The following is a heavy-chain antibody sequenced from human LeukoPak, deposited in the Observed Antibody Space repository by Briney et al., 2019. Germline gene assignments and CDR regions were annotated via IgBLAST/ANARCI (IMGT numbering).Heavy chain of an antibody. D-gene: IGHD3-22*01. V-gene: IGHV3-21*01. Sequence: GGSLRLSCAASGFTFSTYNMNWVRQAPGKGLEWVSSISSRSNYIFYADSMKGRFTVSRDNAKNLLYLQMNSLRAEDTAVYYCAREWFEDYWGQGTVVTVSS. CDR2: ISSRSNYI. J-gene: IGHJ4*02. CDR1: GFTFSTYN. CDR3: AREWFEDY.